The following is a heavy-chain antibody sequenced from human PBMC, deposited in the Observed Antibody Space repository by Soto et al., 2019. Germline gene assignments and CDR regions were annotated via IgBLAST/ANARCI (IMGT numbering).Heavy chain of an antibody. V-gene: IGHV2-5*02. J-gene: IGHJ6*02. D-gene: IGHD2-21*02. Sequence: QITLKESGPTLVKPTQTLTLTCTFSGLSLSTTGVGVGWIRQPPGKALEWLALIYWDDDKRYSPSLKSRLTITKETSKNPVVLTMTNMDPVDTATYYCVQSRCGGDCLQSYSSHSYYGLDVWGQGTTVTVSS. CDR3: VQSRCGGDCLQSYSSHSYYGLDV. CDR2: IYWDDDK. CDR1: GLSLSTTGVG.